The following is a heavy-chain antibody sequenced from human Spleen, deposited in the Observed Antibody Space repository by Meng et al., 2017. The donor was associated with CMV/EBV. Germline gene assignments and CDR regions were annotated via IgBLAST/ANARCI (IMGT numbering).Heavy chain of an antibody. Sequence: GGSLRLSCAASGFTFSNYWMTWVRQAPGKGLEWVASIKGDGTEKHYVGSVKGRFTISRDNAKKSVHLQMNSPRAEDTAVYYCAREVSTLVLRWFDPWGQGTLVTVS. CDR3: AREVSTLVLRWFDP. D-gene: IGHD2/OR15-2a*01. CDR2: IKGDGTEK. CDR1: GFTFSNYW. J-gene: IGHJ5*02. V-gene: IGHV3-7*01.